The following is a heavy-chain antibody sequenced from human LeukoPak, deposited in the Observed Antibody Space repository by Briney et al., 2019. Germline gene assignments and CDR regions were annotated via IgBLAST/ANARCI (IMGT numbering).Heavy chain of an antibody. D-gene: IGHD6-19*01. CDR2: INHSGST. CDR3: ARAYSSGWYSYGY. Sequence: SETLSLTCAVYGGSFSGYYWSWIRQPPGKGLEWIGEINHSGSTNYNPSLKSRVTISVDTSKNQFSLKLSSVTAADTAVYYCARAYSSGWYSYGYWGQGTLVTVSS. CDR1: GGSFSGYY. V-gene: IGHV4-34*01. J-gene: IGHJ4*02.